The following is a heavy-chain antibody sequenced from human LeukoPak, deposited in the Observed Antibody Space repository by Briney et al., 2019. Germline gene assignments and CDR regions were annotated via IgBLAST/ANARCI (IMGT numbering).Heavy chain of an antibody. CDR1: GFTFSPYS. D-gene: IGHD2-15*01. Sequence: GGSLRLSCAASGFTFSPYSMNWVRQAPGKGLEWVSAIGGSGATTYYADSVRGRFTISRDNSKNTMYLQMSSLRAEDTAVYYCAKIRLEESATGYWGQGTLVTVSS. CDR2: IGGSGATT. CDR3: AKIRLEESATGY. V-gene: IGHV3-23*01. J-gene: IGHJ4*02.